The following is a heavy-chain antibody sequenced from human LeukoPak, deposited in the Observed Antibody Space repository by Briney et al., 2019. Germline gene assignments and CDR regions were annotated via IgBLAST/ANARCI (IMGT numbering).Heavy chain of an antibody. CDR2: IYTSGNT. CDR3: ARDSGRVAAAGKTYYYGMDV. Sequence: SETLSLTCTVSGDSITSYYWSWIRQPAGKGLEWIGSIYTSGNTNYNPSLKSRVTMSVDTSKNQFSLKLSSVTAADTAVYYCARDSGRVAAAGKTYYYGMDVWGQGTTVTVSS. D-gene: IGHD6-13*01. J-gene: IGHJ6*02. CDR1: GDSITSYY. V-gene: IGHV4-4*07.